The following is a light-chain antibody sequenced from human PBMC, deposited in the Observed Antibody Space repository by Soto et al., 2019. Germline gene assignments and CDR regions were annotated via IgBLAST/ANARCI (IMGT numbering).Light chain of an antibody. Sequence: IHIPQAPSSLSASVGDRVTITFRASQDISRWLAWYQQRPGKAPKLLIYSASILHTGVPSRFSGSGSGTDFTLTISSLQPEDFATYYCQQANSFPPITFGQGTRLEIK. CDR2: SAS. V-gene: IGKV1-12*01. J-gene: IGKJ5*01. CDR1: QDISRW. CDR3: QQANSFPPIT.